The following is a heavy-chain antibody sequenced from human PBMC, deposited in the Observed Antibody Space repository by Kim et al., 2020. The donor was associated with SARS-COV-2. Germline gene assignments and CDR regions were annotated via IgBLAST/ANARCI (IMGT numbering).Heavy chain of an antibody. CDR1: GGSISSSSYY. CDR3: ARLQQLSSIYYFDY. Sequence: SETLSLTCTVSGGSISSSSYYWGWIRQPPGKGLDGIGSNYYSGSTYYNPSLKSRVTITVDTSKNQFSLKLRSVTAADTAVYYCARLQQLSSIYYFDYWGQGTLVTVSS. V-gene: IGHV4-39*01. D-gene: IGHD6-13*01. CDR2: NYYSGST. J-gene: IGHJ4*02.